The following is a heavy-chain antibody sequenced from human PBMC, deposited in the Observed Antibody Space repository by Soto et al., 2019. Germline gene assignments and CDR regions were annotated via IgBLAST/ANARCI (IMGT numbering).Heavy chain of an antibody. CDR1: GFTFSSYS. D-gene: IGHD4-17*01. J-gene: IGHJ4*02. Sequence: EVQLVESGGGLVQPGGSLRLSCAASGFTFSSYSMNWVRQAPGKGLEWVSRISTSSRTIYYADSVEGRFTISRDNAKNSLYLQMNSLRVEDTAVYYCARDRSTTVTGSFDYWGKGTLVTLSS. CDR3: ARDRSTTVTGSFDY. CDR2: ISTSSRTI. V-gene: IGHV3-48*01.